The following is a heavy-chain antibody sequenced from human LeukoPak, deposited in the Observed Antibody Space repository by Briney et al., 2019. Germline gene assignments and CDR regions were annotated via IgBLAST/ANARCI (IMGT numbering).Heavy chain of an antibody. CDR3: ARDNSVEDTAWWFDP. D-gene: IGHD4-23*01. J-gene: IGHJ5*02. CDR2: LNPSGGST. CDR1: GYTFTSYY. V-gene: IGHV1-46*01. Sequence: ASVKVSCKASGYTFTSYYMHWVRQAPGQGLEWMGGLNPSGGSTSYAQKFQGRVTMTRDMSTSTDYMELSSLRSEDTAVYYCARDNSVEDTAWWFDPWGQGTLVTVSS.